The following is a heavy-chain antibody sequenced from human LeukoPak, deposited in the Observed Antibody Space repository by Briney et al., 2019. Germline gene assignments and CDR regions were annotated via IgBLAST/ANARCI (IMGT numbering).Heavy chain of an antibody. CDR3: ARMQMTTVTTVYYYYGMDV. V-gene: IGHV4-59*01. D-gene: IGHD4-17*01. CDR1: GGSISSYY. J-gene: IGHJ6*02. CDR2: IYYSGST. Sequence: SETLSLTRTVSGGSISSYYWSWIRQPPGKGLEWIGYIYYSGSTNYNPSLKSRVTISVDTSKNQFSLKLSSVTAADTAVYYCARMQMTTVTTVYYYYGMDVWGQGTTVTVSS.